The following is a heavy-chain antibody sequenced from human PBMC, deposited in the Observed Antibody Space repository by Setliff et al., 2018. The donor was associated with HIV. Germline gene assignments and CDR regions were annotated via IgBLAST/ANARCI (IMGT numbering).Heavy chain of an antibody. J-gene: IGHJ4*02. D-gene: IGHD2-21*02. CDR1: GYTFTSYG. CDR2: ISAYNGNT. Sequence: ASVKVSCKASGYTFTSYGISWVRQAPGQGLEWMGWISAYNGNTNYAQKLQGRVTMTTDTSTSTAYMELRSPRSDDTAVYYCARDLSTSVVVTATIDYWGQGTLVTVSS. V-gene: IGHV1-18*01. CDR3: ARDLSTSVVVTATIDY.